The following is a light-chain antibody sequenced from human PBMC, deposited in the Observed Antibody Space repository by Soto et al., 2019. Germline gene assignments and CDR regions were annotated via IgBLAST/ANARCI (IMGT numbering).Light chain of an antibody. Sequence: EIVLTQSPGTLSLSLGESATLSCRASQSVSSNYLAWYQQKPGQAPRLLMYGATRRATGIPDRFSGSGFGTNFTPTIRRVEFEDFAVEYCQQYGSSPPWTFGQGTKVEIK. CDR2: GAT. V-gene: IGKV3-20*01. CDR3: QQYGSSPPWT. J-gene: IGKJ1*01. CDR1: QSVSSNY.